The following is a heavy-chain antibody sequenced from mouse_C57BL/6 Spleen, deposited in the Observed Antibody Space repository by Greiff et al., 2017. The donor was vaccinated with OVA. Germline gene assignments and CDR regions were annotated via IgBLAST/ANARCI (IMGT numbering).Heavy chain of an antibody. CDR3: AIQGEAYYSNYEAWFAY. D-gene: IGHD2-5*01. V-gene: IGHV5-9*01. CDR1: GFTFSSYT. Sequence: EVQVVESGGGLVKPGGSLKLSCAASGFTFSSYTMSWVRQTPEKRLEWVATISGGGGNTYYPDSVKGRFTISRDNAKNTLYLQMSSLRSEDTALYYCAIQGEAYYSNYEAWFAYWGQGTLVTVSA. J-gene: IGHJ3*01. CDR2: ISGGGGNT.